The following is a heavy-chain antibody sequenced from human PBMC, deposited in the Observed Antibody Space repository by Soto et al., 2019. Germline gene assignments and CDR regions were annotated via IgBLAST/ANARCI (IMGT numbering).Heavy chain of an antibody. CDR2: IFSDNER. CDR1: GFSLTTGKMG. D-gene: IGHD4-17*01. Sequence: GSGPTLVNPTETLTLTCTGSGFSLTTGKMGLSWIRQPPGKALEWLAHIFSDNERSYSTSLQGRLTISKDTSGSQVVLSMTNVDPVDTATYYCARMNVDSYQFYYAMDVWGQGTTVPVSS. J-gene: IGHJ6*02. V-gene: IGHV2-26*01. CDR3: ARMNVDSYQFYYAMDV.